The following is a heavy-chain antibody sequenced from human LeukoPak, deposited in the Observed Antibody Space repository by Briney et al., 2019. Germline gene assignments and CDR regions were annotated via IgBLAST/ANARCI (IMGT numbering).Heavy chain of an antibody. Sequence: APVKVSCKASCYNFTSYWISWVGQAPGQRLEWMGWISAYDGNTNYAQKLQGRVTMTTDTSTSTAYMELRSLRSDDTAVYYCARVSGQLLSYSVYWGQGTLVTVSS. CDR1: CYNFTSYW. CDR3: ARVSGQLLSYSVY. CDR2: ISAYDGNT. V-gene: IGHV1-18*01. J-gene: IGHJ4*02. D-gene: IGHD2-2*01.